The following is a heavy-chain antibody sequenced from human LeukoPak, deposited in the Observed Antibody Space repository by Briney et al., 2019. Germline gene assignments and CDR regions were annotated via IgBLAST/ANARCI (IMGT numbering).Heavy chain of an antibody. CDR3: AELGITMIGGV. D-gene: IGHD3-10*02. CDR1: GFTFSRYS. CDR2: ISRSSTTI. J-gene: IGHJ6*04. V-gene: IGHV3-48*01. Sequence: GGSLRLSCAASGFTFSRYSMNWVRQAPGKGLEWVSYISRSSTTIYYADSVKGRFTISRDNAKNSLYLQMNSLRAEDTAVYYCAELGITMIGGVWGKGTTVTISS.